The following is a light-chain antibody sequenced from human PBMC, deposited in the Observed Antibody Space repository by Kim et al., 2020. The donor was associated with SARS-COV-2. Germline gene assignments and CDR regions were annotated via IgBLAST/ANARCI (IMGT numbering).Light chain of an antibody. CDR1: QSLLHSNGYNY. CDR3: MQALQTPLT. CDR2: LGS. J-gene: IGKJ4*01. V-gene: IGKV2-28*01. Sequence: DIVMTQSPLSLPVNPGEPASISCRSSQSLLHSNGYNYLDWYLQKPGQSPQLLIYLGSNRASGVPDRFSGSGSGTDFTLKISRVEAEDVGVYYCMQALQTPLTFGGGTKLEI.